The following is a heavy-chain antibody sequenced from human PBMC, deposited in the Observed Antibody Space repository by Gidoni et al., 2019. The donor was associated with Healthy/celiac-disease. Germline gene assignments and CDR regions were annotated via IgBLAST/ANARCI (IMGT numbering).Heavy chain of an antibody. J-gene: IGHJ4*02. D-gene: IGHD2-2*01. CDR2: IRGSGGGT. CDR1: GFTFSSYA. CDR3: AKLCSSTSCYHDY. Sequence: EVQLLSSGGGLVQPGGSLRLACAASGFTFSSYAMSWVHPAPGKGLEWVSAIRGSGGGTYCADSVKGRFTISRDNSKNTLYLQMNSLRAEDTAVYYCAKLCSSTSCYHDYWGQGTLVTVSS. V-gene: IGHV3-23*01.